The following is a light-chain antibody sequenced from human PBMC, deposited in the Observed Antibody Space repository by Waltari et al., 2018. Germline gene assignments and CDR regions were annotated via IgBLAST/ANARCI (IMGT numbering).Light chain of an antibody. J-gene: IGKJ1*01. V-gene: IGKV3-20*01. CDR3: QKYERLPAT. Sequence: SCGASQRIGRSVVWYQQRPGQAPRLLIYDISRRATGIPDRFSGSGYGTDFSLTSSRLEPEDFAVYYCQKYERLPATFGQGTTVEIK. CDR1: QRIGRS. CDR2: DIS.